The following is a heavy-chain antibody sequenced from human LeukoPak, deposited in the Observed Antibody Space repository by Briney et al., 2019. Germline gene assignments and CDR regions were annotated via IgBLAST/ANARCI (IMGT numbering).Heavy chain of an antibody. CDR3: AKIRGDSSSRNSGDY. V-gene: IGHV3-30*02. J-gene: IGHJ4*02. D-gene: IGHD6-13*01. CDR1: GFTFSSYG. CDR2: IRYDGSNK. Sequence: GGSLRLSCAASGFTFSSYGMHWVRQAPGKGLEWVAFIRYDGSNKYYADSVKGRFTISRDNSKNTLYLQMNSLRAEDTAVYYCAKIRGDSSSRNSGDYWGQGTLVTVSS.